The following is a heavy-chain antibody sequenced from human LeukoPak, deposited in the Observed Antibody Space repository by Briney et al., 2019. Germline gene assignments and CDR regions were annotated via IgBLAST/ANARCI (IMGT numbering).Heavy chain of an antibody. CDR2: IYYSGST. CDR3: ARHWSNYGDYDSPTPTRFDP. D-gene: IGHD4-17*01. Sequence: SETLSLTCTVSGGSISSSSYYWGWIRQPPGKGLEWIGSIYYSGSTYYNPSLKSRVTISVDTSKNQFSLKLSSVTAADTAVYYCARHWSNYGDYDSPTPTRFDPWGQGTLVTVSS. V-gene: IGHV4-39*01. CDR1: GGSISSSSYY. J-gene: IGHJ5*02.